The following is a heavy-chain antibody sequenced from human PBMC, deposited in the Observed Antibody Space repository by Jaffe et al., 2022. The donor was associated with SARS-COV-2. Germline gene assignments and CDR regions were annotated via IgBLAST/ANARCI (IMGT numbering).Heavy chain of an antibody. D-gene: IGHD6-13*01. CDR2: IYYSGST. CDR1: GGSISSSSYY. CDR3: ARQAYSSSWYLFLNWFDP. Sequence: QLQLQESGPGLVKPSETLSLTCTVSGGSISSSSYYWGWIRQPPGKGLEWIGSIYYSGSTYYNPSLKSRVTISVDTSKNQFSLKLSSVTAADTAVYYCARQAYSSSWYLFLNWFDPWGQGTLVTVSS. V-gene: IGHV4-39*01. J-gene: IGHJ5*02.